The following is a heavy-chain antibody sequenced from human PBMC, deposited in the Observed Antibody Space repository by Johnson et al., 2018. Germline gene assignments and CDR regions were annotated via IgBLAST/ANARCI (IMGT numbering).Heavy chain of an antibody. CDR3: ARTTKDDYHYMDV. Sequence: QVQLQESGPGLVKPSQTLSLTCTVSGGSISGGSYYWSWIRQPAGKGLEWIGRVSASGSTSYNPSLKSRVTISVDPSKTQFSLKLTSVTAADTALYYCARTTKDDYHYMDVWGKGTTVTVSS. CDR2: VSASGST. CDR1: GGSISGGSYY. J-gene: IGHJ6*03. V-gene: IGHV4-61*02. D-gene: IGHD4-11*01.